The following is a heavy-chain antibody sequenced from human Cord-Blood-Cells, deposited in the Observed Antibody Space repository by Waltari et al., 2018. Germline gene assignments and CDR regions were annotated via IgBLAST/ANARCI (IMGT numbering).Heavy chain of an antibody. CDR2: MNPNSGGT. CDR1: GYTFTGYY. Sequence: QVQLVQSGAEVKKPGASVKVSCKASGYTFTGYYMHWVRQAPGQGLEWMGWMNPNSGGTNYAQKLQGRVTMTRETSISTAYMELSRLRSDDTAVYYCARDQVYYGSGSYYDYWGQGTLVTVSS. J-gene: IGHJ4*02. V-gene: IGHV1-2*02. CDR3: ARDQVYYGSGSYYDY. D-gene: IGHD3-10*01.